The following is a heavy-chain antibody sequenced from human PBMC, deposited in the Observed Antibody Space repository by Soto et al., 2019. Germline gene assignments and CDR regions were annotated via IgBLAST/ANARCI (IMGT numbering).Heavy chain of an antibody. CDR1: TFTFRTYW. D-gene: IGHD2-15*01. V-gene: IGHV3-7*01. Sequence: QLVVSGGDLVQPGGSLRLSCAASTFTFRTYWMSWVRQAPGKGLEWVANIKQDGSVKYYVDSVKGRFTISRDNAKNLLFLQMSGLRVEDTAVYYCAREEGRCSGGRCKYFFDFWGRGTLVTVSS. CDR2: IKQDGSVK. J-gene: IGHJ4*02. CDR3: AREEGRCSGGRCKYFFDF.